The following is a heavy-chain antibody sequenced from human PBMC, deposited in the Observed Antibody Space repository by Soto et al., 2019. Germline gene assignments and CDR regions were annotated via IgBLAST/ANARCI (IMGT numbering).Heavy chain of an antibody. J-gene: IGHJ4*01. D-gene: IGHD4-17*01. CDR3: ARSHGDFLDY. Sequence: EVQLVESGGDLVQPGGSLRLSCAASGFTFSSYWMHWVRQAPGKGLVWVSRINTDGSGTMYADSVKGRFTISRDNAKNTLYLQVSSLRAVDTAVYFCARSHGDFLDYWDHGTLVTVSS. V-gene: IGHV3-74*03. CDR1: GFTFSSYW. CDR2: INTDGSGT.